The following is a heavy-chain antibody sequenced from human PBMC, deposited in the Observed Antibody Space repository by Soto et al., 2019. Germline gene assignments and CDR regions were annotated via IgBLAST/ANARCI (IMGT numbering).Heavy chain of an antibody. V-gene: IGHV1-3*01. D-gene: IGHD1-26*01. CDR1: GYTFTSYA. CDR2: INGDNGDT. J-gene: IGHJ6*02. Sequence: QVQLVQSGAEVKKPGASVQVSCKASGYTFTSYALHWVRQARGERPEWMGWINGDNGDTKYSKQYKGRVNNTRATSASTVYMELSSLRSEDTAVYYCGRSVVGATGEILYNAMDVWGQGTTVTVSS. CDR3: GRSVVGATGEILYNAMDV.